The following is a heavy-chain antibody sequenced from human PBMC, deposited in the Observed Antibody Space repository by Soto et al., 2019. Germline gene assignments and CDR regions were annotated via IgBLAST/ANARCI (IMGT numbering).Heavy chain of an antibody. J-gene: IGHJ4*02. CDR3: AREWGSDYSNPGNFDY. CDR2: IWYDGSNK. D-gene: IGHD4-4*01. CDR1: GFTFSSYG. Sequence: ESGGGVVQPGRSLRLSCAASGFTFSSYGMHWVRQAPGKGLEWVAVIWYDGSNKYYADSVKGRFTISRDNSKNTLYLQMNSLRAEDTAVYYCAREWGSDYSNPGNFDYWGQGTLVTVSS. V-gene: IGHV3-33*01.